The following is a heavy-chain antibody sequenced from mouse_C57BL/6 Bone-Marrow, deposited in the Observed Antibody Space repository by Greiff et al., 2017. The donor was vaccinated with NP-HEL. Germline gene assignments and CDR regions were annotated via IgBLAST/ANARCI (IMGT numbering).Heavy chain of an antibody. Sequence: VQLQQSGAELVKPGASVKISCKASGYAFSSYWMNWVKQRPGKGLEWIGQIYPGDGDTNYNGKFKGKATLTADKSSSTAYMQLSSLTSEDSAVYFCARSHYYGSSSHWYFDVWGTGTTVTVSS. J-gene: IGHJ1*03. D-gene: IGHD1-1*01. CDR3: ARSHYYGSSSHWYFDV. V-gene: IGHV1-80*01. CDR1: GYAFSSYW. CDR2: IYPGDGDT.